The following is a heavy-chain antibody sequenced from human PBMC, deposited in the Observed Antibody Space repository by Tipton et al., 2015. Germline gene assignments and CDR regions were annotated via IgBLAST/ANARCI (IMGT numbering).Heavy chain of an antibody. CDR1: GFTFDDYA. D-gene: IGHD2-2*01. CDR2: ISWNSGII. J-gene: IGHJ4*02. CDR3: AKEGGYCSSTSCYIDD. V-gene: IGHV3-9*01. Sequence: RSLRLSCAASGFTFDDYAMHWVRQAPGKGLEWVSGISWNSGIIGYADSVKGRFTISRDNAKNSLYLQMNSLRAEDTALYYCAKEGGYCSSTSCYIDDWGQGTLVTVSS.